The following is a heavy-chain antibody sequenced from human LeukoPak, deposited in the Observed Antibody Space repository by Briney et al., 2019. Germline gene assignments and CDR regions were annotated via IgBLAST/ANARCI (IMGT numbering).Heavy chain of an antibody. D-gene: IGHD6-6*01. J-gene: IGHJ3*02. Sequence: SETLSLACAVYGGSFSGYYWSWIRQPSGKGLEWIGEINHSGSTNYNPSLKSRVTISVDTSKNQFSLKLSSVTAADTAVYYCAREYSSSSVGAFDIWGQGTMVTVSS. CDR1: GGSFSGYY. CDR2: INHSGST. V-gene: IGHV4-34*01. CDR3: AREYSSSSVGAFDI.